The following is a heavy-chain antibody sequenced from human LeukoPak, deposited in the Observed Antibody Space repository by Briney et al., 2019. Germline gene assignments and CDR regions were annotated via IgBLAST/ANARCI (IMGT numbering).Heavy chain of an antibody. CDR1: GFTFSSYA. V-gene: IGHV3-23*01. CDR2: ISGSGGST. Sequence: GGSLRLSCAASGFTFSSYAMSWVRQAPGKGLEWVSAISGSGGSTYYADSVKGRFTISRDNSKNTLYLQMNSLRAEDTAVYYCARRDSSGWYYLDYWGQGTLVTVSS. CDR3: ARRDSSGWYYLDY. D-gene: IGHD6-19*01. J-gene: IGHJ4*02.